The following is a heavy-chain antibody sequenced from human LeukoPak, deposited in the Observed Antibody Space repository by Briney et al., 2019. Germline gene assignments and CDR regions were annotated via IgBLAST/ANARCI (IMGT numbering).Heavy chain of an antibody. V-gene: IGHV4-30-2*01. CDR3: ARSGWLGSSGYSLDSDY. Sequence: PSQTLSLTCTVSGGSISSGGYYWSWIRQPPGKGLEWIGYIYHSGSTYYNPSLKSRVTISVDRSKNQFSLKLSSVTAADTAVYYCARSGWLGSSGYSLDSDYWGQGTLVTVSS. CDR1: GGSISSGGYY. CDR2: IYHSGST. J-gene: IGHJ4*02. D-gene: IGHD3-22*01.